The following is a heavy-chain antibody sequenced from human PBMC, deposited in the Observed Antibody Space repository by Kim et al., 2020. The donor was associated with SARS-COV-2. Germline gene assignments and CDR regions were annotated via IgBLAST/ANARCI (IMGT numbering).Heavy chain of an antibody. CDR3: AHSKRPGGYYYGMDV. V-gene: IGHV3-23*01. D-gene: IGHD5-18*01. Sequence: GGSLRLSCAASGFTFSSYAMSWVRQAPGKGLEWVSAISGSGGSTYYADSVKGRFTISRDNSKNTLYLQMNSLRAEDTAVYYCAHSKRPGGYYYGMDVWGQGTTVTVSS. J-gene: IGHJ6*01. CDR1: GFTFSSYA. CDR2: ISGSGGST.